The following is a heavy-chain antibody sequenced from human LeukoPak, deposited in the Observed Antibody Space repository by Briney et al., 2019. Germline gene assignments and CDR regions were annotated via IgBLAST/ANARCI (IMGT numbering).Heavy chain of an antibody. V-gene: IGHV3-74*01. CDR3: ARDMPPHCGGDCFHNFDY. D-gene: IGHD2-21*02. J-gene: IGHJ4*02. CDR1: GLAFSAYK. Sequence: GGSMRLSCAASGLAFSAYKMHWVRHASRKGLVWVSRISTDGYTTDYADFVQGRFTASRDNTKNTWSLEMNSLRAEDTAVYYCARDMPPHCGGDCFHNFDYWGQGTLVTVSS. CDR2: ISTDGYTT.